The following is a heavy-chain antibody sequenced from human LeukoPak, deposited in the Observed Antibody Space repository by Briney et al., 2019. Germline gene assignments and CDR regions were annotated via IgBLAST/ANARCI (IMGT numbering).Heavy chain of an antibody. CDR3: ARDGESRYNWNYDNWFDP. D-gene: IGHD1-7*01. Sequence: ASVKVSCKASGYTFTGYYIHWVRQAPGQGLEWMGWINPNSGGTNYAQKFQGRVTMTRDTSISTAYMELSRLRSDDTAVYYCARDGESRYNWNYDNWFDPWGQGTLVTVSS. V-gene: IGHV1-2*02. J-gene: IGHJ5*02. CDR1: GYTFTGYY. CDR2: INPNSGGT.